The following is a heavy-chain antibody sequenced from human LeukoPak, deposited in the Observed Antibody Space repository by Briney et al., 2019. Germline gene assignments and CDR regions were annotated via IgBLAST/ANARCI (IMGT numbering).Heavy chain of an antibody. CDR2: INYSGTT. CDR1: GGSISSSNYY. V-gene: IGHV4-39*07. Sequence: SETLSLTCTVSGGSISSSNYYWGWIRQPPGKGLEWIGSINYSGTTYYNPSLKSRVTRSVDTSKNQFSLKLSSVTAADTAVYYCARAGYDSSGYSTYYFDYWGQGTLVTVSS. J-gene: IGHJ4*02. D-gene: IGHD3-22*01. CDR3: ARAGYDSSGYSTYYFDY.